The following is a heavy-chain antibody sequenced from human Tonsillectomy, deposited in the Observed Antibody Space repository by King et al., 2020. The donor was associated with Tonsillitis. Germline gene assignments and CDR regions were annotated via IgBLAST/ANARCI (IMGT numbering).Heavy chain of an antibody. CDR3: AGGSTYYYDSSGYIGNWFDP. CDR2: ISYDGSNK. CDR1: GFTFSSYA. Sequence: VQLVESGGGVVQPGRSLRLSCAASGFTFSSYAMHWVRQAPGKGLEWVAVISYDGSNKYYADSVKGRFTISRDNSKNTLYLQMNSLRAEDTAVYYCAGGSTYYYDSSGYIGNWFDPWGQGTLVTVSS. V-gene: IGHV3-30*04. D-gene: IGHD3-22*01. J-gene: IGHJ5*02.